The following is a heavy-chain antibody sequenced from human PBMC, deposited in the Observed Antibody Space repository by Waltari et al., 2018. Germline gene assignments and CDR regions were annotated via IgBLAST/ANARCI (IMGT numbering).Heavy chain of an antibody. CDR1: GFPFSSYW. D-gene: IGHD5-18*01. J-gene: IGHJ3*02. V-gene: IGHV3-74*01. CDR2: INSDGSST. Sequence: EVQLVESGGGLVQPGGSLSLSCAASGFPFSSYWLHWVRQAPGKGLVWVSRINSDGSSTSYADSVKGRFTISRDNAKNTLYLQMNSLRAEDTAVYYCARVPLAVGSSYGYGDAFDIWGQGTMVTVSS. CDR3: ARVPLAVGSSYGYGDAFDI.